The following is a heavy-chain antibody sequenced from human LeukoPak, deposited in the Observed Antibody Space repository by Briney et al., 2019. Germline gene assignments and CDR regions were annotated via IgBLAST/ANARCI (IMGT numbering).Heavy chain of an antibody. V-gene: IGHV1-2*02. CDR1: GYTLTGYY. J-gene: IGHJ5*02. D-gene: IGHD2-15*01. Sequence: ASVKVSCKASGYTLTGYYMHWVRQAPGQGLEWMGWINPDSGGTNYAQKFQGRVTMTRDTSISTAYMELSRLRSDDTAVYYCAREVVLRNWFDPWGQGTLVTVSS. CDR2: INPDSGGT. CDR3: AREVVLRNWFDP.